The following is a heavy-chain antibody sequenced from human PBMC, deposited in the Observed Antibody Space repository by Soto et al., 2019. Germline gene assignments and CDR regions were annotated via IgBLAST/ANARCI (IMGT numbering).Heavy chain of an antibody. D-gene: IGHD3-10*01. CDR1: GYSFTNYW. CDR3: ARDSNHSSGNYFTYYTPSVDV. V-gene: IGHV5-10-1*01. CDR2: VDPTDSYS. J-gene: IGHJ6*02. Sequence: PGESLKISCKGSGYSFTNYWITWVRQMPGKGLEWLGRVDPTDSYSNYSPSFQGHVTISADKSISTAYLQWSSLKASDTAMYYCARDSNHSSGNYFTYYTPSVDVGGQGTTVTVSS.